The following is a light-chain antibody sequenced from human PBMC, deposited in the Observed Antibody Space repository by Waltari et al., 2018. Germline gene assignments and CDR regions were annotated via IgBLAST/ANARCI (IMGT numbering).Light chain of an antibody. CDR1: SSNIGSHS. J-gene: IGLJ3*02. CDR3: AARDDSLSGQV. CDR2: SNE. Sequence: QSVLTQPPSASGNPGQRVTISCSGSSSNIGSHSVNWYQQFPGTAPKLLMYSNEPRPSGVSDLFSGSSSGTSASLAISGLQSEDEADYFCAARDDSLSGQVFGGGTKLTVL. V-gene: IGLV1-44*01.